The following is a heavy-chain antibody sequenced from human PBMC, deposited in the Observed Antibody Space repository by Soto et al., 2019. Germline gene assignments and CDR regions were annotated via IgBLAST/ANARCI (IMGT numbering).Heavy chain of an antibody. CDR3: AKYTTQYYDYQYMDV. CDR1: GFTFSSYA. V-gene: IGHV3-23*01. CDR2: IIGSGGNT. Sequence: EVQLLESGGGLVQPGGSLRLSCAASGFTFSSYAMSWVRQAPGRGLEWVSSIIGSGGNTYHADSVRGRFTISRDNSNNMLYLQMHSLRAEDTDVYYCAKYTTQYYDYQYMDVWGKGTTVTVSS. D-gene: IGHD1-1*01. J-gene: IGHJ6*03.